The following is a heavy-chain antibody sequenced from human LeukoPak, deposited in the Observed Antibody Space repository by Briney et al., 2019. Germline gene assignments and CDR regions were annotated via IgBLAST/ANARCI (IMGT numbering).Heavy chain of an antibody. D-gene: IGHD5-18*01. Sequence: GGSLRLSCAASGFTFSSYAMSWVRQAPGRGLEWVSAISGSGGSTYYADSVKGRFTISRDNSKNTLYLQMGSLRAEDMAVYYCARSRGYSYGYGAGDFDYWGQGTLVTVSS. J-gene: IGHJ4*02. CDR3: ARSRGYSYGYGAGDFDY. CDR2: ISGSGGST. V-gene: IGHV3-23*01. CDR1: GFTFSSYA.